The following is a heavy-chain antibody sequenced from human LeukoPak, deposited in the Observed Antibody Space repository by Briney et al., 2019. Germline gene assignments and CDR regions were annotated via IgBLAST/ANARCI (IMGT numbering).Heavy chain of an antibody. Sequence: GGSLRLSCAASGFTFSSYWMSWVRQAPGKGLEWVSSISGSSTSIYYADSLKGRFTISRDNAKNSLYLQMNSLRAEDTAVYYCATEYCSGGSCYSDYWGQGTLVSVSS. CDR2: ISGSSTSI. V-gene: IGHV3-21*01. CDR3: ATEYCSGGSCYSDY. CDR1: GFTFSSYW. D-gene: IGHD2-15*01. J-gene: IGHJ4*02.